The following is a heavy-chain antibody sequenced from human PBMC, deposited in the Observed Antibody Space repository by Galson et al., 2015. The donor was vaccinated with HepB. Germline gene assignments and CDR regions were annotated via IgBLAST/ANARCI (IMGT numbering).Heavy chain of an antibody. V-gene: IGHV3-23*01. J-gene: IGHJ4*02. Sequence: SLRLSCAASGLTFSSHVMSWVRQAPGKGLQWLSTIGVGTYYTDSVKGRFTVSRDNSKNTLYLQMNSLRAEDTAVYYCAKAQLQDSYFDYWGQGTLVTVSS. D-gene: IGHD6-6*01. CDR1: GLTFSSHV. CDR2: IGVGT. CDR3: AKAQLQDSYFDY.